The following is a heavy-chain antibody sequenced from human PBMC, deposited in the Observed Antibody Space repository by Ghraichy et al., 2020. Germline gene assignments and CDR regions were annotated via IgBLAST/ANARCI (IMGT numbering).Heavy chain of an antibody. CDR1: GGSISSYY. V-gene: IGHV4-59*01. CDR3: ARVKHGDYRNPGEVWFDP. D-gene: IGHD4-17*01. CDR2: IYYSGST. J-gene: IGHJ5*02. Sequence: SETLSLTCTVSGGSISSYYWCWIRQPPGKGLEWIGYIYYSGSTNYNPSLKSRVTISIDTSKSQFSLKLSSVTAADTAVYYCARVKHGDYRNPGEVWFDPWGQGTLVTVSS.